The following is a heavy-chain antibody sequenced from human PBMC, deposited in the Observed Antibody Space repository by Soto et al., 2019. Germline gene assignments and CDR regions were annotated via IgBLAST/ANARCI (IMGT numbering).Heavy chain of an antibody. D-gene: IGHD6-19*01. J-gene: IGHJ5*02. Sequence: GSLRLSCAASGFTFSSYAMSWVRQAPGKGLEWVSAISGSGGSTYYADSVKGRFTISRDNSKNTLYLQMNSLRAEDTAVYYCAKESSGWYPMKNWFDPWGQGTLVTVSS. CDR3: AKESSGWYPMKNWFDP. CDR2: ISGSGGST. CDR1: GFTFSSYA. V-gene: IGHV3-23*01.